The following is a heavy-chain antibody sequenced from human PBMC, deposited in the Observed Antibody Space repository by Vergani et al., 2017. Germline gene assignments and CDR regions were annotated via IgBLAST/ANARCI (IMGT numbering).Heavy chain of an antibody. CDR3: AREVVPAGSVIYNWFDP. CDR2: IYYSGST. CDR1: GGSFSGYY. V-gene: IGHV4-34*11. Sequence: QVQLQQWGAGLLKPSETLSLTCAVYGGSFSGYYWSWIRQPPGKGLEWIGYIYYSGSTNYNPSLKSRVTISVDTSKNQFSLKLSSVTAADTAVYYCAREVVPAGSVIYNWFDPWGQGTLVTVSS. D-gene: IGHD2-2*01. J-gene: IGHJ5*02.